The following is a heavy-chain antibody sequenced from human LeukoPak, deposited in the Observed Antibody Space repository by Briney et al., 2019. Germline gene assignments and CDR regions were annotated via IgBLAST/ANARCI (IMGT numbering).Heavy chain of an antibody. J-gene: IGHJ4*01. CDR1: GFTLSSYA. D-gene: IGHD6-13*01. V-gene: IGHV3-23*01. CDR2: ISVSGNT. CDR3: ARDLDSSTWYRGFDY. Sequence: GGSLRLSCAASGFTLSSYAMSWVRQGPGKGLEWVSAISVSGNTYHADSVKGRFTISRDSSKNTLYLQMNSLRAEDTAVYYCARDLDSSTWYRGFDYWGQGTLVTVSS.